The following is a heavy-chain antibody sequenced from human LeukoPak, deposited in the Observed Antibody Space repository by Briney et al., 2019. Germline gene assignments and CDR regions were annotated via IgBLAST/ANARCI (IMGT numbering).Heavy chain of an antibody. Sequence: GGSLRLSCTTSEFTFSNYWMHWVRQVPGKGLVWVSRIDTDGTTTDYADSVKGRFTISRDNAKNTLYLQMNSLRAEDTAVYYCARDSGGDAFDIWGQGTMVTVSS. V-gene: IGHV3-74*01. D-gene: IGHD3-10*01. CDR1: EFTFSNYW. CDR3: ARDSGGDAFDI. J-gene: IGHJ3*02. CDR2: IDTDGTTT.